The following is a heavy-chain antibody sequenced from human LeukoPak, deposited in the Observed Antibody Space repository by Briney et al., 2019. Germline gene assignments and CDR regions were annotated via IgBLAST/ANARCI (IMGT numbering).Heavy chain of an antibody. J-gene: IGHJ4*02. CDR2: IYYSGST. CDR1: GGSISSYY. Sequence: SETLSLTCTVSGGSISSYYWSWFRQPPGKGLEWIGYIYYSGSTNYNPSLKSRVTISVDTSKNQFSLKLSSVTAADTAVYYCARRGDSSSFDYWGQGTLVTVSS. V-gene: IGHV4-59*01. CDR3: ARRGDSSSFDY. D-gene: IGHD6-13*01.